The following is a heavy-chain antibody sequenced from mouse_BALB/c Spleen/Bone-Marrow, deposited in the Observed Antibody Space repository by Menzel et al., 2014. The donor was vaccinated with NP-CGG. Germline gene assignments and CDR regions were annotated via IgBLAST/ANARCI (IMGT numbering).Heavy chain of an antibody. CDR3: ARSPWYFDV. Sequence: VKLMESGAELARPGASVKLSCKASGYTLTSYWMQWVKQRPGQGLEWIGAIYPGDGDTRYTQKFKGKATLTADKSSSTAYMQLSSLASEDSAVYYCARSPWYFDVWGAGTTVTVSS. J-gene: IGHJ1*01. CDR1: GYTLTSYW. CDR2: IYPGDGDT. V-gene: IGHV1-87*01.